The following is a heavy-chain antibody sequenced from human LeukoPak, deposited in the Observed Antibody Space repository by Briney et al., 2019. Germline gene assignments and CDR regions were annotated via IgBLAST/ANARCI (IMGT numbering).Heavy chain of an antibody. CDR2: IRSDGSET. CDR3: ARDRDWNKYSDS. CDR1: GFVFSKYG. J-gene: IGHJ4*02. D-gene: IGHD2-21*01. V-gene: IGHV3-30*02. Sequence: GGSLSLSCAASGFVFSKYGMHWVRQAPGKGLEWVAFIRSDGSETYYADSVRGRFALSRDNSKTTLFLQMNSLRLEDTAVYYCARDRDWNKYSDSWGQGTLVAV.